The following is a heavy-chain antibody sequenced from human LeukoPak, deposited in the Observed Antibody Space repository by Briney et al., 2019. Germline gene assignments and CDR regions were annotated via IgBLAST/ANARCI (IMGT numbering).Heavy chain of an antibody. V-gene: IGHV4-34*01. CDR2: INHSGST. CDR3: ARTDEVVSEAFDI. Sequence: SETLSLTCAVYGGSFSGYYWSWIRQPPGKGLEWIGEINHSGSTNYNPSLKSRVTISVDTSKNQFSLKLSSVTAADTAVYYCARTDEVVSEAFDIWGQGTMVTVSS. CDR1: GGSFSGYY. J-gene: IGHJ3*02. D-gene: IGHD3-22*01.